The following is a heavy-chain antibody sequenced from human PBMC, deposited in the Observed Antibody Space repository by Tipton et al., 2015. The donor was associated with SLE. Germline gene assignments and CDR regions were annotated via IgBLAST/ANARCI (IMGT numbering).Heavy chain of an antibody. Sequence: QLVQSGAEVKKPGASVKVSCKASGYTFTSYVISWVPQAPGQGIEGVGWISAYNGDTNYAQKLQGRVTMTTDTSTSTAFMELMSLRSDDTAVYYCASTTSSGSSHYWGQGTLVAVSS. CDR2: ISAYNGDT. D-gene: IGHD1-26*01. CDR1: GYTFTSYV. V-gene: IGHV1-18*01. CDR3: ASTTSSGSSHY. J-gene: IGHJ4*02.